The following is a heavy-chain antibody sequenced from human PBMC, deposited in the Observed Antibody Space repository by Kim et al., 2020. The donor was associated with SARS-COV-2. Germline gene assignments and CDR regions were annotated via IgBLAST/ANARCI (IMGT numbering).Heavy chain of an antibody. CDR3: ARWATPRYFDY. CDR2: ITDGSGST. D-gene: IGHD2-15*01. J-gene: IGHJ4*02. V-gene: IGHV3-23*01. CDR1: GLTFTTNG. Sequence: GGSLRLSCVVSGLTFTTNGMNWVRQAPGKGLEWVAAITDGSGSTTYYADPVKGRFTISRDNSKKTLYLQMNSLRADDTAVYYCARWATPRYFDYCGQG.